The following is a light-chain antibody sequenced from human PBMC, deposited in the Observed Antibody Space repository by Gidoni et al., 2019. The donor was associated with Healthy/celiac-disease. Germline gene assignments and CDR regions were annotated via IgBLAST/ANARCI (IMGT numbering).Light chain of an antibody. CDR2: GAS. Sequence: LEMKQSQATLSVSPWERDTLSCRASQSVSSNLAWYQQKPGQAPRLLIYGASTRATGIPARFSGSGSGTEFTLTISSLQSEDFAVYYCQQYNNWPQTFGPGTKVDIK. CDR3: QQYNNWPQT. V-gene: IGKV3-15*01. CDR1: QSVSSN. J-gene: IGKJ3*01.